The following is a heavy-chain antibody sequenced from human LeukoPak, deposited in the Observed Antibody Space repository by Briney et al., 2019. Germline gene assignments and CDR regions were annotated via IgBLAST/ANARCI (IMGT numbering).Heavy chain of an antibody. CDR3: ARVLRYCSGGNCYSGGLGYMDV. V-gene: IGHV3-23*01. J-gene: IGHJ6*03. CDR2: ISGNNGNT. D-gene: IGHD2-15*01. CDR1: GFTFRTYA. Sequence: PGGSLRLSCAASGFTFRTYAMSWVRQAPGKGLEWVSNISGNNGNTYYADSVKGRFTISRDDSKNSLFLQMNSLRAEDTAVYYCARVLRYCSGGNCYSGGLGYMDVWGKGTTVTISS.